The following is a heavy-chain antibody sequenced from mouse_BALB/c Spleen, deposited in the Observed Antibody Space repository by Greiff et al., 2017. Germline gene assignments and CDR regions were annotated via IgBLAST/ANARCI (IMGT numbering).Heavy chain of an antibody. CDR3: ARDRSSGYVWFAY. D-gene: IGHD3-1*01. J-gene: IGHJ3*01. CDR1: GFSLTGYG. V-gene: IGHV2-6-7*01. Sequence: VKLMESGPGLVAPSQSLSITCTVSGFSLTGYGVNWVRQPPGKGLEWLGMIWGDGSTDYNSALKSRLSISKDNSKSQVFLKMNSLQTDDTARYYCARDRSSGYVWFAYWGQGTLVTVSA. CDR2: IWGDGST.